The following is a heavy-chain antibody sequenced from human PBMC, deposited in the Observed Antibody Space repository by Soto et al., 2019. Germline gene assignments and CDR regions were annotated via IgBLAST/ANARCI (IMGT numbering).Heavy chain of an antibody. J-gene: IGHJ5*02. V-gene: IGHV4-4*07. Sequence: PSETLSLTCIVSGGSISGNYWSWIRQPAGKGLEWIGRIYSSGSTSYNPSLKSRVIMAEDTSKNQLSPKLSSVTAADTAVYYCTRGPGSYNWFDLWGQGTLVTVSS. CDR1: GGSISGNY. CDR3: TRGPGSYNWFDL. D-gene: IGHD3-10*01. CDR2: IYSSGST.